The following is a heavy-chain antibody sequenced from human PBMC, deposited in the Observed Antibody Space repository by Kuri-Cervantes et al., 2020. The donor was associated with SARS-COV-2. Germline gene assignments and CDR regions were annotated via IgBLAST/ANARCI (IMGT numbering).Heavy chain of an antibody. J-gene: IGHJ6*02. D-gene: IGHD4-23*01. CDR2: IIPIFGTA. Sequence: SVKVSCKASGGTFSSYGISWVRQAPGQGLEWMGGIIPIFGTANYAQKFQGRVTITADESTSTAYMELSSLRSEDTAVYYCASRYNYGGQQGYYYYGMDVWGQGTTVTVSS. CDR1: GGTFSSYG. V-gene: IGHV1-69*13. CDR3: ASRYNYGGQQGYYYYGMDV.